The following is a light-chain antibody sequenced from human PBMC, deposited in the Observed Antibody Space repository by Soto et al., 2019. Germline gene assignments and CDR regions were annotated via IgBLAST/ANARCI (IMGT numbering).Light chain of an antibody. V-gene: IGLV2-14*01. Sequence: QSALTQPASVSGSPGQSITISCTGTSRDVGGYNFVSWYQQHPGKAPKLMIYEVNNRPSGVSNRFSGSKSGNTASLTISGLQDEDEDDYYCSSWTSSTTQVLGGGTKLTVL. CDR3: SSWTSSTTQV. CDR1: SRDVGGYNF. J-gene: IGLJ3*02. CDR2: EVN.